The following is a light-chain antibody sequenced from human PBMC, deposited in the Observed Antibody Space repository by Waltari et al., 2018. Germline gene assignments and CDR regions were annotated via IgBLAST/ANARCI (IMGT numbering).Light chain of an antibody. J-gene: IGLJ2*01. V-gene: IGLV2-14*03. CDR2: NVN. CDR1: SSAVGAYPY. CDR3: ASYTKTSTLV. Sequence: QSALTQPASVSGSPGQSITVSCTGTSSAVGAYPYASWYQQHPVKAPRLIIYNVNSRPSGVSHRFAGSKSDNTASLTISGLQAEDESDYYCASYTKTSTLVFGGGTKLTVL.